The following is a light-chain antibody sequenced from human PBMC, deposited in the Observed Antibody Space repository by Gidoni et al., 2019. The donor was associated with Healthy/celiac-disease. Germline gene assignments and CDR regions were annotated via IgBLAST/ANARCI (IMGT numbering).Light chain of an antibody. CDR3: QQYGSSPCS. CDR2: GAS. CDR1: QSVSSSS. J-gene: IGKJ2*04. Sequence: IVLTQSPGTLSLSPGERATLSCRASQSVSSSSLAWYQQHPGPAPTLLNYGASSRATGIPDRFSGSGSGTDFTLTISRLEPEDFAVYYCQQYGSSPCSFGQGTKLEIK. V-gene: IGKV3-20*01.